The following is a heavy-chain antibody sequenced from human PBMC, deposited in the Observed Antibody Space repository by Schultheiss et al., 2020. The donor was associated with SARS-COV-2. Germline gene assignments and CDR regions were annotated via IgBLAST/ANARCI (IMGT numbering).Heavy chain of an antibody. CDR2: INHSGST. CDR3: ARDIVSFDY. V-gene: IGHV4-39*02. J-gene: IGHJ4*02. Sequence: SETLSLTCTVSGGSISSSSYYWSWIRQHPGKGLEWIGEINHSGSTNYNPSLKSRVTISVDTSKNQFSLKLSSVTAADTAVYYCARDIVSFDYWGQGTLVTVSS. D-gene: IGHD5/OR15-5a*01. CDR1: GGSISSSSYY.